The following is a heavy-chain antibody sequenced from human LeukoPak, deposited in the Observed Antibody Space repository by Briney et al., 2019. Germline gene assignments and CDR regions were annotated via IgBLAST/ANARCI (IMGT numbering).Heavy chain of an antibody. Sequence: PGGSLRLSCAASGFTFSSYSMNWVRQAPGKGLEWVSSISSSSSYIYYADSVKGRFTISRDNAKNSLYLQMNSLRAEDTAVYYCARVVGYGDYLGAFDIWGQGTMVTVSS. D-gene: IGHD4-17*01. J-gene: IGHJ3*02. CDR2: ISSSSSYI. V-gene: IGHV3-21*01. CDR3: ARVVGYGDYLGAFDI. CDR1: GFTFSSYS.